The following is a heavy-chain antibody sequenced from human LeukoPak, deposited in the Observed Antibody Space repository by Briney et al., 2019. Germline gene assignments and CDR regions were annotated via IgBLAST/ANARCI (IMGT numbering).Heavy chain of an antibody. D-gene: IGHD1-7*01. J-gene: IGHJ3*02. CDR3: ARHGTINDAFDI. V-gene: IGHV4-34*01. Sequence: SETLSLTCAVYGGSFSDYYWTWIRQPPGKGLEWIGEINHSGTATYNPSFRSRIIISVNTSKNQFSLRLSSMTAADTALYFCARHGTINDAFDIWGRGTTVTVSS. CDR2: INHSGTA. CDR1: GGSFSDYY.